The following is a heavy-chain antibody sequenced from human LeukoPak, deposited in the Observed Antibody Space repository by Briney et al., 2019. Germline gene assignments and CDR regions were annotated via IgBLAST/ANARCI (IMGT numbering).Heavy chain of an antibody. V-gene: IGHV1-69*05. CDR1: GGTFSSYA. CDR2: IIPIFGTA. CDR3: ARGYCSSTSCHYGYFDY. D-gene: IGHD2-2*01. Sequence: SVKVSCKASGGTFSSYAISWVRQAPGQGLEWMGGIIPIFGTANYAQKFQGRVTITTDESTSTAYMELSSLRSEDTAVYYCARGYCSSTSCHYGYFDYWGQGTLVTVSS. J-gene: IGHJ4*02.